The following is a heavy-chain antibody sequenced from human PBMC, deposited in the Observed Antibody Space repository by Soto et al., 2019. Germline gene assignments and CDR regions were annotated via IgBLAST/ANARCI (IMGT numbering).Heavy chain of an antibody. D-gene: IGHD2-2*01. CDR3: ARGAGYCSSTSCYSYYYYGMDV. J-gene: IGHJ6*02. Sequence: ASGKVSCEASGYTFTGYYMHWVRQAPGQGLEWMGWINPNSGGTNYAQKFQGRVTMTRDTSISTAYMELSRLRSDDTAVYYCARGAGYCSSTSCYSYYYYGMDVWGQGTTVTVSS. CDR2: INPNSGGT. CDR1: GYTFTGYY. V-gene: IGHV1-2*02.